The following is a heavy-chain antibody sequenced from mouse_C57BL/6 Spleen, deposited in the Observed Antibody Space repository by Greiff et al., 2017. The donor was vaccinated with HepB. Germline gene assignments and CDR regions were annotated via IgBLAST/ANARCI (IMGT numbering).Heavy chain of an antibody. V-gene: IGHV1-15*01. J-gene: IGHJ2*01. CDR3: TRWELTGGY. Sequence: VQLQQSGAELVRPGASVTLSCKASGYTFTDYEMHWVKQTPVHGLEWIGAIDPETGGTAYNQKFKGKAILTADKSSSTAYMELRSLTSEDSAVYYGTRWELTGGYWGQGTTLTVSS. CDR2: IDPETGGT. D-gene: IGHD4-1*01. CDR1: GYTFTDYE.